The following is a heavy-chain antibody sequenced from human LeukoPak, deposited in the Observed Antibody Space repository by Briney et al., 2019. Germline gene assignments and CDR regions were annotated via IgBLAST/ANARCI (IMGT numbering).Heavy chain of an antibody. CDR1: GGSISSGSYY. V-gene: IGHV4-61*02. J-gene: IGHJ4*02. CDR2: IYTSGST. Sequence: SETLSLTCTVSGGSISSGSYYWSWIRQPAGKGLEWIGRIYTSGSTNYNPSLKSRVTISVDTSKNQFSLKLSSVTAADTAVYYCARSIRGASHYFDYWGQGTLVTVSS. CDR3: ARSIRGASHYFDY. D-gene: IGHD1-26*01.